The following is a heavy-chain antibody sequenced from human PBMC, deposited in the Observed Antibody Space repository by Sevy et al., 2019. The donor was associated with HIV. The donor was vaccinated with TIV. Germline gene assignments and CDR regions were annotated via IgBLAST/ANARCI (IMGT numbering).Heavy chain of an antibody. Sequence: SETLSLTCTVSGGSISSSSYYWGWIRQPPGKGLEWIGSIYYSGSTYYNPSLKSRVTISVDTSKNQFSLKLSFVTAADTAVYYCASLYYDYIWGSYLPFDYWGQGTLVTVSS. CDR3: ASLYYDYIWGSYLPFDY. CDR2: IYYSGST. CDR1: GGSISSSSYY. V-gene: IGHV4-39*01. J-gene: IGHJ4*02. D-gene: IGHD3-16*02.